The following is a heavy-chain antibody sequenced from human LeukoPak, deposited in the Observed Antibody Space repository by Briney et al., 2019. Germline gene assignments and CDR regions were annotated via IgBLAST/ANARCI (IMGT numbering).Heavy chain of an antibody. Sequence: SETLSLTCTVSSGSISSYYWSWIRQPPGKGLEWIGYIYYSGSANYNPSLKSRVTISVDTSKNQFSLKLSSVTAADTAVYYCARGKTYYDISKDAFDIWGQGTMVTVSS. J-gene: IGHJ3*02. CDR1: SGSISSYY. V-gene: IGHV4-59*01. CDR3: ARGKTYYDISKDAFDI. D-gene: IGHD3-22*01. CDR2: IYYSGSA.